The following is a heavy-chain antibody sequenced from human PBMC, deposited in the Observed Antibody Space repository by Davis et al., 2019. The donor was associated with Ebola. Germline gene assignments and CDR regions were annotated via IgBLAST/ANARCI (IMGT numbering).Heavy chain of an antibody. Sequence: GESLKISCAASGFTFSSYGMHWVRQAPGKGLEWVAFIRYDGSNKYYADSVKGRFTISRDNSKKTLYLQMNSLRAEDTAVYYCAILWHGSYGIDYWGQGTLVTVSS. CDR1: GFTFSSYG. V-gene: IGHV3-30*02. CDR2: IRYDGSNK. J-gene: IGHJ4*02. D-gene: IGHD1-26*01. CDR3: AILWHGSYGIDY.